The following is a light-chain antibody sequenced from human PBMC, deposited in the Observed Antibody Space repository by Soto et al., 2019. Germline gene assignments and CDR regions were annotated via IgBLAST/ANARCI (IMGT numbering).Light chain of an antibody. CDR1: SSDVGGSIY. V-gene: IGLV2-14*03. CDR2: DVN. CDR3: TSYRRGPLYV. Sequence: QSALTQPASVSGSPGQSITVSCTGVSSDVGGSIYVSWYQHHPGKAPRLIIFDVNNRPSGVSARFSGSKSGNTASLTISGLQLEDEGHYYCTSYRRGPLYVFGTGTKVTVL. J-gene: IGLJ1*01.